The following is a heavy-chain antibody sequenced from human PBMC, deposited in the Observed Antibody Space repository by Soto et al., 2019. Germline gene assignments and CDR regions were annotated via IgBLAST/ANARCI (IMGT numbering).Heavy chain of an antibody. CDR2: IDPTDSFT. CDR1: GYKFTTFW. D-gene: IGHD2-15*01. V-gene: IGHV5-10-1*01. CDR3: ARPASGGSRDAFDV. Sequence: GESLKISCNASGYKFTTFWLNWVRQTPGKGLEWLGRIDPTDSFTNYSPPFEGHVTISVDRSISTAYLQWNSLQASDTAIYYCARPASGGSRDAFDVRGQGTTVTVSS. J-gene: IGHJ3*01.